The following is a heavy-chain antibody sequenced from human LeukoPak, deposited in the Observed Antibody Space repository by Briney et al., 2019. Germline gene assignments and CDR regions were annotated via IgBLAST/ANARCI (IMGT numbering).Heavy chain of an antibody. CDR1: GFNFSHSA. D-gene: IGHD5-18*01. CDR3: AKRGTAMVFDY. CDR2: ITAGGDST. V-gene: IGHV3-23*01. Sequence: PGGSLRLSCAASGFNFSHSAMSWVRQTPGKGLEWVSSITAGGDSTNYAESVKGRFTISRDNSKNTLYLQMSSLRAEDTALYHCAKRGTAMVFDYWGQGTLAIVSS. J-gene: IGHJ4*02.